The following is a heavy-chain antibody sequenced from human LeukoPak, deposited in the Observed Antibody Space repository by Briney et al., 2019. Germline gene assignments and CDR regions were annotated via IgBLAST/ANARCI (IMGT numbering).Heavy chain of an antibody. CDR2: ISSSSSYI. V-gene: IGHV3-21*04. D-gene: IGHD5-18*01. CDR3: AKGGVQLWNDAFDI. CDR1: GFTFSSYS. Sequence: GGSLRLSCAASGFTFSSYSMNWVRQAPGKGLEWVSSISSSSSYIYYADSVKGRFTISRDNAKNSLYLQMNSLRAEDTAVYYCAKGGVQLWNDAFDIWGQGTMVTVSS. J-gene: IGHJ3*02.